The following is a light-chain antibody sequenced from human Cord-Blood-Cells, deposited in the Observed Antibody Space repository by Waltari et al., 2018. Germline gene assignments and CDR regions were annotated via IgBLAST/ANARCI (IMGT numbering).Light chain of an antibody. CDR3: CSYAGTYTYVV. Sequence: SALTQPRSVSGSPGQSVTISCTGTSSDVGGYNYVSWYQQHPGKAPKLMIYDVSNWPSGVPDRFSGSKSGNTASLTISGLQAEDEADYYCCSYAGTYTYVVFGGGTKLTVL. CDR2: DVS. V-gene: IGLV2-11*01. J-gene: IGLJ2*01. CDR1: SSDVGGYNY.